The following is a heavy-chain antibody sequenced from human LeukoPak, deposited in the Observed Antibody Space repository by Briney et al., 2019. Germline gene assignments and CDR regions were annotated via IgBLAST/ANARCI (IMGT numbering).Heavy chain of an antibody. CDR1: GYTFTSYD. D-gene: IGHD7-27*01. V-gene: IGHV1-8*01. CDR2: MSPNSGIT. J-gene: IGHJ4*02. CDR3: VRTPPNWGADY. Sequence: GASVKVSCKASGYTFTSYDINWVRQAPGQGLERMGWMSPNSGITGYAQKFQGRVTMTRNTAISTAYMELSSLRSEDTAVYYCVRTPPNWGADYWGQGTLVTVSS.